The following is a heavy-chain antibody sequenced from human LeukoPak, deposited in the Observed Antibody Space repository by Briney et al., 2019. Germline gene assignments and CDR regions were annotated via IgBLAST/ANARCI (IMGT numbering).Heavy chain of an antibody. CDR2: INPNSSSK. CDR3: ARVATSERFSMIDVVTKAFDM. CDR1: GYTFTGYY. V-gene: IGHV1-2*02. J-gene: IGHJ3*02. Sequence: AASLKLSCKASGYTFTGYYMHWVRQAPGQGLEWMGWINPNSSSKNYAQKFQGRVTMTRDTSISTAYMELSRLTADDTAVYYCARVATSERFSMIDVVTKAFDMWGQGTMVTVSS. D-gene: IGHD3-22*01.